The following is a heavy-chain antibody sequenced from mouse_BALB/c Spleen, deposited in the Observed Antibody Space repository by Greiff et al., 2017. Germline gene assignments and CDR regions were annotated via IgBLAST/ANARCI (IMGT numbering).Heavy chain of an antibody. D-gene: IGHD1-1*01. Sequence: VKLVESGPGLVAPSQSLSITCTVSGFSLSRYSVHWVRQPPGKGLEWLGMIWGGGSTDYNSALKSRLSISKDNSKSQVFLKMNSLQTDDTAMYYCARNREAFTTDEGFAYWGQGTLVTVSA. CDR1: GFSLSRYS. CDR3: ARNREAFTTDEGFAY. J-gene: IGHJ3*01. CDR2: IWGGGST. V-gene: IGHV2-6-4*01.